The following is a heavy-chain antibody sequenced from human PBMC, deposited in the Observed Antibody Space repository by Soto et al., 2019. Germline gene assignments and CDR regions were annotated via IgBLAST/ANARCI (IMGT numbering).Heavy chain of an antibody. J-gene: IGHJ6*02. D-gene: IGHD6-25*01. V-gene: IGHV3-7*01. CDR2: IKQDGSEK. CDR1: GFTFSNYW. Sequence: EVQLVESGGGLVQPGGPLRLSCIDFGFTFSNYWMSWVRQAPVKGLEWVGNIKQDGSEKNYVDSVKGRFTISRDNAKNSLYLQMNSLRAEDTAVYYCARIASAGRGWDVWGQGTTVVVSS. CDR3: ARIASAGRGWDV.